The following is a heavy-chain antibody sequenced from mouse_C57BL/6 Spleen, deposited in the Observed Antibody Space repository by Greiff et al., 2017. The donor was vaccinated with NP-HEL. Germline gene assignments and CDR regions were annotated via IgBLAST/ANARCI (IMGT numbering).Heavy chain of an antibody. D-gene: IGHD3-2*02. J-gene: IGHJ4*01. CDR3: ARSGSGWDYAMDY. Sequence: QVQLQQPGAELVMPGASVKLSCKASGYTFTSYWMHWVKQRPGQGLEWIGEIDPSDSYTNYNQKFKGKSTLTVDKSSSTAYMQLSSLTSEYSAVYYCARSGSGWDYAMDYWGQGTSVTVSS. CDR2: IDPSDSYT. CDR1: GYTFTSYW. V-gene: IGHV1-69*01.